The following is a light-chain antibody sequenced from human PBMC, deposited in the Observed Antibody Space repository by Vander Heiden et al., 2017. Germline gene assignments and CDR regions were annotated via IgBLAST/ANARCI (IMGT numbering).Light chain of an antibody. CDR1: QRISSY. Sequence: DIQMTHSPSSLSASVGDRVTITCRASQRISSYLNWYQQKPGKAPKLLIYAASSLQSGVPSRFSGSGSGTDFTLTISSLQPEDFATYYCQQSDSTLLTFGQGTRVEIK. V-gene: IGKV1-39*01. J-gene: IGKJ5*01. CDR2: AAS. CDR3: QQSDSTLLT.